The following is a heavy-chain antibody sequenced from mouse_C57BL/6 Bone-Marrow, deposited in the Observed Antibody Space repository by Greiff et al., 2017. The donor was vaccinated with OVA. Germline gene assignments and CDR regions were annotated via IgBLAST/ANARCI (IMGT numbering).Heavy chain of an antibody. V-gene: IGHV3-6*01. D-gene: IGHD1-1*01. Sequence: ESGPGLVKPSQSLSLTCSVTGYSITSGYYWNWIRQFPGNKLEWMGYISYDGSNNYHPSLKNRISITRDTSKNQFFLKLNSVTTEDTATXYCARAYYYGSSYVDFDVWGTGTTVTVSS. J-gene: IGHJ1*03. CDR2: ISYDGSN. CDR3: ARAYYYGSSYVDFDV. CDR1: GYSITSGYY.